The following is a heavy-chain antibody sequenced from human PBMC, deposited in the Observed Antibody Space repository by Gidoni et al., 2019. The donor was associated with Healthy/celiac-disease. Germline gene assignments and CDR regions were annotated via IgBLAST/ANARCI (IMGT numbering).Heavy chain of an antibody. D-gene: IGHD2-15*01. Sequence: EVQLLEAGGGLVQPGGSLRRSCAASGFTFSSYAMSWVRQAPGKGLEWVAAISGSGGSTYYADSVQGRFTISRDNSKTTLYLQMNSLRAEDTAVYYCAKVRGGYCSGGSCLDAFDVWGQGTMVTVSS. J-gene: IGHJ3*01. CDR3: AKVRGGYCSGGSCLDAFDV. CDR1: GFTFSSYA. V-gene: IGHV3-23*01. CDR2: ISGSGGST.